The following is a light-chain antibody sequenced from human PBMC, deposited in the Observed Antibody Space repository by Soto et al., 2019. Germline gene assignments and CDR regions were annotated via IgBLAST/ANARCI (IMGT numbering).Light chain of an antibody. J-gene: IGLJ1*01. Sequence: QSALTQPRSVSGSPGQSVTISCTGTNGDVGSHNYVSWNQQHPDKAPKLIIYDVRKRPSGVPDRFSGSKSGNTASLTISGLQAEDEAYYYCCSYAGNYLFVFGSGTKLTVL. CDR1: NGDVGSHNY. CDR3: CSYAGNYLFV. CDR2: DVR. V-gene: IGLV2-11*01.